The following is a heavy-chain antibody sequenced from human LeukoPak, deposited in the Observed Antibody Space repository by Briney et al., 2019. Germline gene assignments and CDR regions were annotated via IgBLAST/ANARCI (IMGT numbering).Heavy chain of an antibody. CDR3: ARTPSVYYDILTGYEPLYYFDY. CDR2: IYSGGST. Sequence: GGSLRLSCAASGFTVSSNYMSWVRQAPGKGLEWVSVIYSGGSTYYADSVKGRFTISRDNSKNTLYLQMNSLRAEDTAVYYCARTPSVYYDILTGYEPLYYFDYWGQGTLVTVSS. V-gene: IGHV3-53*01. CDR1: GFTVSSNY. D-gene: IGHD3-9*01. J-gene: IGHJ4*02.